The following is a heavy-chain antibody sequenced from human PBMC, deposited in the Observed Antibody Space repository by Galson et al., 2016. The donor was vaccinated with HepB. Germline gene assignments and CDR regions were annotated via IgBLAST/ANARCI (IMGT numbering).Heavy chain of an antibody. J-gene: IGHJ1*01. CDR1: GFTFSSYG. Sequence: SLRLSCAASGFTFSSYGMHWVRQAPGKGLEWVAVIWYDGSDEYYADSVKGRFTISRDNSKNTLYLQMNSLRVEDTAVYYCARGGGGGFWSGFLQHSGLGTLVTVSS. V-gene: IGHV3-33*01. CDR3: ARGGGGGFWSGFLQH. CDR2: IWYDGSDE. D-gene: IGHD3-3*01.